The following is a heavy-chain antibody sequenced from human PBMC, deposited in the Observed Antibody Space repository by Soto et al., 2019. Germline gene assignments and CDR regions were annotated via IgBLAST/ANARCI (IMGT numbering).Heavy chain of an antibody. J-gene: IGHJ3*02. D-gene: IGHD3-16*01. CDR2: IYSGGST. V-gene: IGHV3-53*01. CDR1: GFTVSSNY. Sequence: GGSLRLSCAASGFTVSSNYMSWVRQAPGKGLEWVSVIYSGGSTYYADSVKGRFTISRDNSKNTLYLQMNSLRAEDTAVYYCAKYEKGAAFDIWGQGTMVTVSS. CDR3: AKYEKGAAFDI.